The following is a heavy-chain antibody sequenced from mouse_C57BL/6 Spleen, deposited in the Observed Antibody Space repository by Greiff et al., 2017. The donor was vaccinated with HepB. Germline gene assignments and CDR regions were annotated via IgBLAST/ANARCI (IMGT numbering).Heavy chain of an antibody. V-gene: IGHV10-3*01. D-gene: IGHD1-1*01. CDR1: GFTFNTYA. CDR2: IRSKSSNYAT. J-gene: IGHJ4*01. Sequence: EVKLMESGGGLVQPKGSLKLSCAASGFTFNTYAMHWVRQAPGKGLEWVARIRSKSSNYATYYVDSVKDRFTISRDDSQSMLYLQMNNLKTEDTAMYYCVRGGDYYYGSSYAMDYWGQGTSVTVSS. CDR3: VRGGDYYYGSSYAMDY.